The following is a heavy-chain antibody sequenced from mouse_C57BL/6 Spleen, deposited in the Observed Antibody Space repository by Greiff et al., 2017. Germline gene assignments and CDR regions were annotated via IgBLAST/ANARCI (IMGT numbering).Heavy chain of an antibody. V-gene: IGHV5-9*01. CDR3: ARPPRDYGSSWYCDD. D-gene: IGHD1-1*01. Sequence: EVQLVESGGGLVKPGGSLKLSCAASGFTFSSYTMSWVRQTPEKRLEWVATISGGGGNTDYPDSVKGRITMSRDNAKNTLYLQMSSLRSEDTALYYSARPPRDYGSSWYCDDWGKGTTVTVSS. CDR1: GFTFSSYT. J-gene: IGHJ1*03. CDR2: ISGGGGNT.